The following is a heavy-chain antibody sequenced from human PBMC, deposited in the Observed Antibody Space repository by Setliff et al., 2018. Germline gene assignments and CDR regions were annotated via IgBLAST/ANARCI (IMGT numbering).Heavy chain of an antibody. CDR1: GFTFSEYY. D-gene: IGHD3-3*01. CDR3: ARVGEYRFLEWFMNCYXXXMDA. CDR2: NRISGRAR. J-gene: IGHJ6*03. Sequence: PGGSLRLSCAASGFTFSEYYMNWIRQAPGKGLECLSHNRISGRARNTSDSVKGRFTISRDNAKHSLYLQMNSRRAEYTAVYYCARVGEYRFLEWFMNCYXXXMDAWGKGTTVTVSS. V-gene: IGHV3-11*04.